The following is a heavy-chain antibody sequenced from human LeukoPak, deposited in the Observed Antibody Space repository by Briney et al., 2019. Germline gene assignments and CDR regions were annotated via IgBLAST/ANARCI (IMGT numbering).Heavy chain of an antibody. CDR2: ITGSGGVT. D-gene: IGHD6-6*01. J-gene: IGHJ4*02. V-gene: IGHV3-23*01. Sequence: GGSLRLSCEVSGFTFSSYAMTWVRQAPGKGLQWVSSITGSGGVTNHADSVKGRFTISRDNSKNTLYLQMNSLRAEDTAVYYCAKRYTTSSGHHDYWGQGTLVTVSS. CDR1: GFTFSSYA. CDR3: AKRYTTSSGHHDY.